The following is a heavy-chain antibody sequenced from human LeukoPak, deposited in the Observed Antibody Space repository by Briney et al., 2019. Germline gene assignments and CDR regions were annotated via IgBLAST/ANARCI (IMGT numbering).Heavy chain of an antibody. CDR1: GFTFSSYW. CDR3: VRDMGIGSSSFDY. J-gene: IGHJ4*02. Sequence: GGSLRLSCAASGFTFSSYWMSWVRQAPGKGLEWVANIKQDGSEKYYVDSVKGRFTISRDNAKNSLYLQMNSLRAEDTAVYYCVRDMGIGSSSFDYWGQGTLVTVSS. D-gene: IGHD1-26*01. CDR2: IKQDGSEK. V-gene: IGHV3-7*03.